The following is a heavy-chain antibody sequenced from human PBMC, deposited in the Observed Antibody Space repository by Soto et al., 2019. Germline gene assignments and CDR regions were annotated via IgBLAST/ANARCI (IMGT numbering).Heavy chain of an antibody. Sequence: QVQLVQSGAEVKKPGASVKVSCKASGYTFTSYGISWVRQAPGQVIDGMGGISAYNGNTNYAQKLQGRVTMTTDTSTSTADRELMSLRSDDTAVYYCARAGSGGYWDFDDWGQGTLVTVSS. CDR3: ARAGSGGYWDFDD. CDR2: ISAYNGNT. V-gene: IGHV1-18*01. J-gene: IGHJ4*02. D-gene: IGHD6-19*01. CDR1: GYTFTSYG.